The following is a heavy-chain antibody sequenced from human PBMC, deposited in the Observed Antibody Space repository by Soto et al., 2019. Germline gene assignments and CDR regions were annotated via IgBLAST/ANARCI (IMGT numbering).Heavy chain of an antibody. CDR3: ARHHTLFGVVIMGD. CDR2: IYSSGPT. V-gene: IGHV4-39*01. CDR1: GGSISGSTYY. J-gene: IGHJ4*02. Sequence: SETLSLTCTVSGGSISGSTYYWGWIRQPPGKGLEWMGSIYSSGPTHYNPSLKSRVTISVDTSKNQFSLKLSSVTAADTAVYYCARHHTLFGVVIMGDWSQGTLVTVSS. D-gene: IGHD3-3*01.